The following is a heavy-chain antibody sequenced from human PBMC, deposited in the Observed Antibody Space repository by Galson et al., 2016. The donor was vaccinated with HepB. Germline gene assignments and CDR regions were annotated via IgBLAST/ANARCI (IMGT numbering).Heavy chain of an antibody. D-gene: IGHD6-13*01. CDR3: ARRAGWQQLMRARNFDF. J-gene: IGHJ4*01. Sequence: SETLSLTCAVYGRSFSGYYWSWIRQPPGKGLEWIGEINHSGSTNYNLSLKSRVTISVDTSKNQFSLKLSSVTAADTAVYYCARRAGWQQLMRARNFDFWGQGTLVTVSS. CDR2: INHSGST. V-gene: IGHV4-34*01. CDR1: GRSFSGYY.